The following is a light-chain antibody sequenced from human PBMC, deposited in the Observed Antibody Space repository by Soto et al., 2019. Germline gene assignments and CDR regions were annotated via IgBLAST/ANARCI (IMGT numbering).Light chain of an antibody. V-gene: IGKV3-15*01. CDR1: QSVSGSY. CDR2: GAS. J-gene: IGKJ2*01. Sequence: EIVLTQSQGTLSLSPGERATLSCRASQSVSGSYLAWYQQIPGQAPRLLIFGASTRASDVPDGFTGSGSGTQFTLTIASLHSEDLGVYFCQQYNNWPYTFGQGTKVDI. CDR3: QQYNNWPYT.